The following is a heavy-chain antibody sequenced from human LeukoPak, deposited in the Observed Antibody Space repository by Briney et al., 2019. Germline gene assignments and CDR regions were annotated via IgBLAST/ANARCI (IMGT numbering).Heavy chain of an antibody. J-gene: IGHJ4*02. D-gene: IGHD3-10*01. CDR2: ISGSGGST. CDR3: VQGTRRGAITMIRGVIGKSYYFDS. CDR1: GFTFSSYG. V-gene: IGHV3-23*01. Sequence: PGGTLRLSCAASGFTFSSYGMSWVRQAPGKGLEWVSAISGSGGSTYYADSVKGRFTISRDNSKNTLYLQMNSLRAEDTAVYYCVQGTRRGAITMIRGVIGKSYYFDSWGQGTLVTVPS.